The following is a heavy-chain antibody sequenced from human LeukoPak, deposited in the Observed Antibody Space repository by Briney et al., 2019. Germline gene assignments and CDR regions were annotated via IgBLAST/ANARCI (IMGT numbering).Heavy chain of an antibody. CDR2: IYPGDSDT. CDR1: GYSFTSYW. CDR3: ARHAGGVSGSYYNFDY. J-gene: IGHJ4*02. V-gene: IGHV5-51*01. D-gene: IGHD1-26*01. Sequence: GESLKISCKGSGYSFTSYWIGWVRQMPGKGLEWIGIIYPGDSDTRYSPSFQGQVTISADKSISTAYLQWSSLKASDTAMYYCARHAGGVSGSYYNFDYWGQGTLVTVSS.